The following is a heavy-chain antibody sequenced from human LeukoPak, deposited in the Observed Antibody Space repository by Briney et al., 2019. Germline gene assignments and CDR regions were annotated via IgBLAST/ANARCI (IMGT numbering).Heavy chain of an antibody. CDR1: GGSISSSSYY. CDR2: IYYSGST. J-gene: IGHJ4*02. V-gene: IGHV4-39*01. Sequence: SETLSLTCTVSGGSISSSSYYWGWIRQPPGKGLEWIGSIYYSGSTYYNPSLKSRVTISVDTSKNQFSLKLSSVTASDTNVYYCALGNIVVVPAGGYYFDYWGQGTLVTVSS. CDR3: ALGNIVVVPAGGYYFDY. D-gene: IGHD2-2*01.